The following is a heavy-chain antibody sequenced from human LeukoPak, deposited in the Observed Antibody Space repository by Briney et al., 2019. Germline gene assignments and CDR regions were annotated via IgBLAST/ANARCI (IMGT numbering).Heavy chain of an antibody. CDR2: IKSKTDGGTT. J-gene: IGHJ4*02. V-gene: IGHV3-15*01. D-gene: IGHD2-15*01. CDR1: GFTFSNAW. CDR3: TTDGVVVAATAFDY. Sequence: SGGSLRLSCAASGFTFSNAWMSWVRQAPGKGLEWVGRIKSKTDGGTTDYAAPVKGRFTISRDDSKNTLYLQMNSLKTEDTAVYYCTTDGVVVAATAFDYWGQGTLVTVSS.